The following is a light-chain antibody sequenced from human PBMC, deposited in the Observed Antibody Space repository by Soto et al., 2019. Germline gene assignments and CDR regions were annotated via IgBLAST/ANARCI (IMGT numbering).Light chain of an antibody. Sequence: DIQMTQSPSTLSASVGDTVTITCRASQSVTRYLAWYQQKPGKAPKVLIYDASSLESGVPSRFSGSGSGTEFTLTISSLQPDDFATYYCQQYKTFGQGTKVEIK. CDR1: QSVTRY. CDR2: DAS. V-gene: IGKV1-5*01. CDR3: QQYKT. J-gene: IGKJ1*01.